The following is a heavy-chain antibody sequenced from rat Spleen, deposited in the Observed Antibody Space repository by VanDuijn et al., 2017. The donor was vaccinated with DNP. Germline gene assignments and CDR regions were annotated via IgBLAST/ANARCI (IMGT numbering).Heavy chain of an antibody. J-gene: IGHJ4*01. D-gene: IGHD4-3*01. CDR2: ITYDGGST. CDR1: GFTFSNYY. CDR3: ARSGRYYAMDA. V-gene: IGHV5-22*01. Sequence: EVQLVESGGGLVQPGRSLKLSCEASGFTFSNYYMAWVRQAPTKGLEWVAYITYDGGSTYYRDSVKGRFTISRDNAKSILYVQMNSLRSDDMATYYCARSGRYYAMDAWGQGTSVTVSS.